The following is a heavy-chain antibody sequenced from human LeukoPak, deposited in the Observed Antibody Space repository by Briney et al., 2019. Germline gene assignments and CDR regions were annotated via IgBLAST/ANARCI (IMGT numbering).Heavy chain of an antibody. Sequence: PGGSLRLSCAASGFHFSSHGMNWVRPAPGKGLEWVSGISPSGDITYYADSVMGRFTISRDNRRSTVSLQMNSLRPEDTAFYYCVRDLDWGAFDVWGQGTMVTVSS. CDR1: GFHFSSHG. J-gene: IGHJ3*01. CDR2: ISPSGDIT. D-gene: IGHD3/OR15-3a*01. CDR3: VRDLDWGAFDV. V-gene: IGHV3-23*01.